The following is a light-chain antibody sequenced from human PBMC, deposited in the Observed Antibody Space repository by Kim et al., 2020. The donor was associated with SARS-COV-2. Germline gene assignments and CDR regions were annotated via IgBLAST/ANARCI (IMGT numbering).Light chain of an antibody. CDR2: GSS. CDR3: QNYIGAPYA. Sequence: GDRVTITCRASQAIGDYLAWFQQKPGKVPKLLIYGSSALQSGVPSRFSGSGPGTDFILTISGLQPEDFATYYCQNYIGAPYAFGQGSKL. V-gene: IGKV1-27*01. J-gene: IGKJ2*01. CDR1: QAIGDY.